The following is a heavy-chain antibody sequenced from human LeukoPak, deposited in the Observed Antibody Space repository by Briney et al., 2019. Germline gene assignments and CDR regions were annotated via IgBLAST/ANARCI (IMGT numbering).Heavy chain of an antibody. CDR2: IHSSGST. CDR1: GGSMSGYY. CDR3: ARGGGYGEPML. V-gene: IGHV4-4*07. J-gene: IGHJ4*02. Sequence: SGTLSLTCTVSGGSMSGYYWNWIRQPAGKGLEWIGRIHSSGSTNYNPSLKSRVTVSGDTSKNQFSLKLSSVSAADTAVYYCARGGGYGEPMLWGQGTLVTVSS. D-gene: IGHD4-17*01.